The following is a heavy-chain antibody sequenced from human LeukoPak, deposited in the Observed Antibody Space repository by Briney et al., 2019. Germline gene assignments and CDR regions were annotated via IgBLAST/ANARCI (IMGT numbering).Heavy chain of an antibody. CDR1: GFTFMTYA. D-gene: IGHD1-26*01. V-gene: IGHV3-30-3*01. CDR3: ARGASGWELRVYSFAP. CDR2: IAFDGSNK. Sequence: GRSLRLSCAASGFTFMTYAMHWFRQAPGKGLEWVAVIAFDGSNKYSADSVKGRFTISRDNSMNTLYLQMNSLRPEDTAVYYCARGASGWELRVYSFAPGAQGPRATAS. J-gene: IGHJ5*02.